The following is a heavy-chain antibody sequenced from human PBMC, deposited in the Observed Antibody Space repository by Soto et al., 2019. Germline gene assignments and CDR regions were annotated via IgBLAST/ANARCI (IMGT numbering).Heavy chain of an antibody. V-gene: IGHV4-31*03. J-gene: IGHJ5*02. CDR1: GGSISSGGYY. CDR2: IYYSGST. Sequence: TLSLTCTVSGGSISSGGYYWSWIRQHPGKGLEWIGYIYYSGSTYYNPSLKSRVTISVDTSKNQFSLKLSSVTAADTAVYYCARDYSWSSNWFDPWGQGTLVTVSS. CDR3: ARDYSWSSNWFDP. D-gene: IGHD2-21*01.